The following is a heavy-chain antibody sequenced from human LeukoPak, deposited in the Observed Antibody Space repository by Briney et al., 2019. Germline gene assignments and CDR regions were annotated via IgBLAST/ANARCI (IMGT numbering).Heavy chain of an antibody. D-gene: IGHD4-17*01. J-gene: IGHJ5*02. V-gene: IGHV4-39*02. CDR2: IYYSGST. CDR1: GGSISSRSYY. Sequence: SETLSLTCTVSGGSISSRSYYWGWIRQPPGKGLEWIGIIYYSGSTYSNPSLRSRVTISVDTSKNQFSLKLSSVTAADTAVYYCARDEGITVTDNWFDPWGQGTLVTVSS. CDR3: ARDEGITVTDNWFDP.